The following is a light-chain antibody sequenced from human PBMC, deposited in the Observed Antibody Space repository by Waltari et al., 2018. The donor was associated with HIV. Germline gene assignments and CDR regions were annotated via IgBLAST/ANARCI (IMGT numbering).Light chain of an antibody. J-gene: IGLJ2*01. V-gene: IGLV2-11*02. Sequence: QSALTQPRSVSGSPGQSVTFSCTGTSSDFGGYNYVSWYQQHPGKAPKLMIYDVSKRPSGVPDRFSGSKSGNTASLTISGLQAEDEADYYCCSYTGSYTFVIFGGGTKLTVL. CDR2: DVS. CDR1: SSDFGGYNY. CDR3: CSYTGSYTFVI.